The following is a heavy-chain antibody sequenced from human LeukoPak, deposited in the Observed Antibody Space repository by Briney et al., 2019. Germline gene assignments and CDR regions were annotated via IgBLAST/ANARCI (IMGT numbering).Heavy chain of an antibody. CDR3: AKHKIALRTFDC. CDR1: GFTFRDYW. Sequence: GGSLRLSCVASGFTFRDYWMTWVRQAPGKGLEWVANIKEDGSQINHVDSVKGRFTISRDNAKNSLYLQMNSLRVEDTAVYYCAKHKIALRTFDCWGQGTLVTVSS. D-gene: IGHD1/OR15-1a*01. J-gene: IGHJ4*02. V-gene: IGHV3-7*01. CDR2: IKEDGSQI.